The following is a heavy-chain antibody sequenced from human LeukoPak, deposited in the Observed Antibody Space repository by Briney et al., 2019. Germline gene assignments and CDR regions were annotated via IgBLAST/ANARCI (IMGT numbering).Heavy chain of an antibody. CDR3: ARAPQVSC. J-gene: IGHJ4*02. Sequence: PGGSLRLSCTASGFIVSSTYMTWVRQAPGKGLEWVSVILSVMSVFYTDSVQCRFAISRHTSKNTLYLQMNNLRADDTAVYYCARAPQVSCWGQGALVTPSA. V-gene: IGHV3-53*01. CDR2: ILSVMSV. CDR1: GFIVSSTY.